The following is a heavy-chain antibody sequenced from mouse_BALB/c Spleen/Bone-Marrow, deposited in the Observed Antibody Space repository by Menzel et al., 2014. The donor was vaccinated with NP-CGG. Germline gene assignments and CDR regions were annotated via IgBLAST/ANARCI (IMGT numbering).Heavy chain of an antibody. CDR3: SYITPWFAY. CDR1: GFTFSNYW. D-gene: IGHD1-1*01. V-gene: IGHV6-6*02. CDR2: IRLKSNNYAT. J-gene: IGHJ3*01. Sequence: EVNLVESGGGLVQPGGSMKLSCVASGFTFSNYWMNWVRQSPEKGLEWVAEIRLKSNNYATHYAESVKGRFTISRDDSKSSVYLQMNNLRAEDTGIYYCSYITPWFAYWGQGTLVTVSA.